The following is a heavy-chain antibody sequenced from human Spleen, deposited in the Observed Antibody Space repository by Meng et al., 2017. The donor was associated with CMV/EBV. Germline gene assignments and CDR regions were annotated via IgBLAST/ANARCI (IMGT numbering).Heavy chain of an antibody. Sequence: GESLKSSGAASGFTFTNYNMHWVRQAPGKGLEWVSSISSSSTDIYYADSVKGRFTISRDNAKNSLYLQMNSLRAEDTAVYYCARGKRVAGGENGMGVWCQGTTVTVSS. CDR3: ARGKRVAGGENGMGV. V-gene: IGHV3-21*01. CDR2: ISSSSTDI. CDR1: GFTFTNYN. D-gene: IGHD6-19*01. J-gene: IGHJ6*02.